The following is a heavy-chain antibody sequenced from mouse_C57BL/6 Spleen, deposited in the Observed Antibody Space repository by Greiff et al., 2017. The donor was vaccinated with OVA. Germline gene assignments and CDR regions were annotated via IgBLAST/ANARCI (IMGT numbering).Heavy chain of an antibody. CDR2: ISYDGSN. CDR3: AREGDYDDDEGAMDY. Sequence: ESGPGLVKPSQSLSLTCSVTGYSITSGYYWNWIRQFPGNKLEWMGYISYDGSNNSNPSLKNRISITRDTSKNQLFLKLNSVTTEDTATYYCAREGDYDDDEGAMDYWGQGTSVTVSS. D-gene: IGHD2-4*01. J-gene: IGHJ4*01. CDR1: GYSITSGYY. V-gene: IGHV3-6*01.